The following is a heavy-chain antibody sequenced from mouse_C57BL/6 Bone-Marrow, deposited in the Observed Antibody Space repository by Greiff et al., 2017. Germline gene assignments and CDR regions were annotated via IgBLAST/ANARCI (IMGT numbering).Heavy chain of an antibody. CDR3: ARGGYY. CDR2: IYPGDGDT. J-gene: IGHJ2*01. V-gene: IGHV1-82*01. Sequence: LEESGPELVKPGASVKISCKASGYAFSSSWMNWVKQRPGKGLEWIGRIYPGDGDTNYNGKFKGKATLTADKSSSTAYMQLSSLTSEDSAVYFCARGGYYWGQGTTLTVSS. CDR1: GYAFSSSW.